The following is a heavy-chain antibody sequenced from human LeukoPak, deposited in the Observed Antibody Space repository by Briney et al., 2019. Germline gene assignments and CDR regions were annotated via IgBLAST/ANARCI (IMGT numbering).Heavy chain of an antibody. CDR2: MYSRGDT. CDR1: GFTVSDNY. Sequence: GGSLRLSCAASGFTVSDNYMSWVRQAPGKGLEWVSVMYSRGDTYYANSVKGRFTFSRDISKNTVYLQMKGLRTEDTAMYYCASDIVATSGDFWGQGTLVSVSS. J-gene: IGHJ4*02. CDR3: ASDIVATSGDF. V-gene: IGHV3-53*01. D-gene: IGHD5-12*01.